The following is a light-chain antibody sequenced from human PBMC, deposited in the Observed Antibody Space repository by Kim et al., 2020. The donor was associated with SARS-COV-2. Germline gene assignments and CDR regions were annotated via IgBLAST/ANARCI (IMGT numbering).Light chain of an antibody. CDR3: QQRGNWPLT. Sequence: PGERATLPCRASQGVSSYLAWYQQKPGQAPRLLIYDASNRATGIPARFSGSGSGTDFTLTIGSLEPEDFAVYYCQQRGNWPLTFGGGNKVDIK. CDR2: DAS. J-gene: IGKJ4*01. V-gene: IGKV3-11*01. CDR1: QGVSSY.